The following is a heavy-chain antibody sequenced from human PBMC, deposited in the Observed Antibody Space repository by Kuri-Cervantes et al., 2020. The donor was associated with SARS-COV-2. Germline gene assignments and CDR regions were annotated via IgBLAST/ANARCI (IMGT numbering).Heavy chain of an antibody. J-gene: IGHJ4*02. CDR1: GFTFSSYS. Sequence: GESLKISCAASGFTFSSYSMNWVRQAPGKGLEWVSSISSSSSYIYYADSVKGRFTISRDNSKNTLYLQMNSLRAEDTAVYYCAKEQYSSIPTYFDYWGQGTLVTVSS. CDR2: ISSSSSYI. V-gene: IGHV3-21*04. CDR3: AKEQYSSIPTYFDY. D-gene: IGHD6-13*01.